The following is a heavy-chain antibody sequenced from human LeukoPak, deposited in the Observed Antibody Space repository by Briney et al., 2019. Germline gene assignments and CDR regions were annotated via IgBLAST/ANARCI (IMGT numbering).Heavy chain of an antibody. V-gene: IGHV4-39*07. Sequence: SETLSLTCTVSGGSISSSSYYWGWIRQPPGKGLEWIGSIYYSGSTYYNPSLKSRVTISVDRSKNQFSLKLSSVTAADTAVYYCARAAYYDSDGYYDAFNIWGQGTMVTVSS. CDR1: GGSISSSSYY. D-gene: IGHD3-22*01. J-gene: IGHJ3*02. CDR2: IYYSGST. CDR3: ARAAYYDSDGYYDAFNI.